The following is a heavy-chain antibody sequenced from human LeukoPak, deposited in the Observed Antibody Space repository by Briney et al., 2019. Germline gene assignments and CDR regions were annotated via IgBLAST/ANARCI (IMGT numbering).Heavy chain of an antibody. Sequence: GGSLRLSCAASGFTFSSYGMHWVRQAPGKGLEWVAVISYDGSNKYYADSVKGRFTISRDNSKNTLHLQMNSLRADDTAVYYCARDLETLAARNELIWSNWIDPRGQGTLVTVFS. CDR1: GFTFSSYG. CDR3: ARDLETLAARNELIWSNWIDP. CDR2: ISYDGSNK. J-gene: IGHJ5*02. V-gene: IGHV3-30*03. D-gene: IGHD6-6*01.